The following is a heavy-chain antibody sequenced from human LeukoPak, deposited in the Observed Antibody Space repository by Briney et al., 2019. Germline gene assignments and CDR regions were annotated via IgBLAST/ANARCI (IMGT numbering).Heavy chain of an antibody. CDR3: ARGPLIWTLIDY. D-gene: IGHD3/OR15-3a*01. J-gene: IGHJ4*02. V-gene: IGHV1-2*02. CDR2: INPNSGGT. CDR1: GYTFTGYY. Sequence: ASVKVSCKASGYTFTGYYMHWVRQAPGQGLEWMGWINPNSGGTNYAQKFQGRVTMTRGTSISTAYMELSRLRSDDTAVYYCARGPLIWTLIDYWGQGTLVTVSS.